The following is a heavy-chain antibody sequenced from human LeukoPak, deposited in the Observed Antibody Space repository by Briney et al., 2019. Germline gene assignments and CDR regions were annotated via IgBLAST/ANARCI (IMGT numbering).Heavy chain of an antibody. CDR3: ARVGPTRYFDY. CDR1: GFTFSIYT. CDR2: ISSSSSDI. D-gene: IGHD4-17*01. Sequence: GGSLRLSCTASGFTFSIYTMIWVRQAPGKGPEWVSSISSSSSDINYADSMKGRFTISRDNAESSLYLQMYSLRAEDTAVYYCARVGPTRYFDYWAQGTLVTVSS. V-gene: IGHV3-21*01. J-gene: IGHJ4*02.